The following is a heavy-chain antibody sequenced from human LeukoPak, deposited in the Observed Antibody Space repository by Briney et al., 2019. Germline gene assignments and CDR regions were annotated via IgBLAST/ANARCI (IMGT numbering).Heavy chain of an antibody. CDR2: IYYSGST. J-gene: IGHJ5*02. D-gene: IGHD3-22*01. CDR3: ARATYYYDSSGYRNWFDP. Sequence: SETLSLTCTVSGGSVSSGSYYWSWIRQPPGKGLEWIGYIYYSGSTNYNPSLKSRVTISVDTSKNQFSLKLSSVTAADTAVYYCARATYYYDSSGYRNWFDPWGQGTLVTVSS. V-gene: IGHV4-61*01. CDR1: GGSVSSGSYY.